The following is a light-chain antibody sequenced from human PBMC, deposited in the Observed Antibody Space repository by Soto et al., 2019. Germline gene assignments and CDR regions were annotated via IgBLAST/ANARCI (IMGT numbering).Light chain of an antibody. J-gene: IGKJ4*02. CDR3: QQYYVVSLT. Sequence: DIQMTQSPATLSASIGDRVTITCRATQTVNTWLAWFQQKPGKAPKVLIYKASNLGTGVPSRFSGSGSGTEFTLTISSRQHHEFATYYCQQYYVVSLTFGGGTKVEMK. CDR2: KAS. V-gene: IGKV1-5*03. CDR1: QTVNTW.